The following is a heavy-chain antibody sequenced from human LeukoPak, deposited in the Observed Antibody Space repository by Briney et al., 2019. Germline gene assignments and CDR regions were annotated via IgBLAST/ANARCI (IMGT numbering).Heavy chain of an antibody. CDR3: ARESGIAAAGTEAYYFDH. J-gene: IGHJ4*02. D-gene: IGHD6-13*01. V-gene: IGHV4-59*01. CDR2: IYYSGST. Sequence: SETLSLTCTVSGGSISSYYWSWIRQPPGKGLEWIGYIYYSGSTNYNPSLKSRVTISVDTSKNQFSLKLSSVTAADTAVYYCARESGIAAAGTEAYYFDHWGQGTLVTVSS. CDR1: GGSISSYY.